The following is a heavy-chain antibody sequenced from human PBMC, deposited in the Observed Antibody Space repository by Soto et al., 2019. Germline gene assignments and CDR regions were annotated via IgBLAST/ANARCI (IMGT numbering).Heavy chain of an antibody. CDR1: GYTFAAYY. D-gene: IGHD4-17*01. CDR2: SNPTSGGT. J-gene: IGHJ4*02. V-gene: IGHV1-2*02. Sequence: QVQLVQSGAEVKKPGASVKVSCKTSGYTFAAYYIHWIRQAPGQGLECMGWSNPTSGGTVYAQNFQDRVTMTRDTSISTAYMELRRLNSDDTAVYYCARDPDYGDYWGYFFDSWGQGPPVTVSS. CDR3: ARDPDYGDYWGYFFDS.